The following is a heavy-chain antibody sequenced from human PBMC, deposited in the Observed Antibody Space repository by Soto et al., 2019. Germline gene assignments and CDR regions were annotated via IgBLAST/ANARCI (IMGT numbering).Heavy chain of an antibody. Sequence: GASVKVSCKASGYTFTGYYMRWVRQAPGQGLEWMGWINPNSGGTNYAQKFQGRVTMTRDTSISTAYMELSRLRSDDTAVYYCARDLLITIFGVEKYIPAPRVYYYGMDVWGQGTTVTVSS. CDR2: INPNSGGT. V-gene: IGHV1-2*02. CDR3: ARDLLITIFGVEKYIPAPRVYYYGMDV. J-gene: IGHJ6*02. D-gene: IGHD3-3*01. CDR1: GYTFTGYY.